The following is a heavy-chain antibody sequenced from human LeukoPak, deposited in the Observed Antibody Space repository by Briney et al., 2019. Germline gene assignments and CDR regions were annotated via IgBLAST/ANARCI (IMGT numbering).Heavy chain of an antibody. CDR1: GYTFTNYY. J-gene: IGHJ3*02. CDR3: ARVGRRRQNDAFDI. V-gene: IGHV1-46*01. Sequence: ASVKVSCKASGYTFTNYYIHWVRQAPGQGLEWMGIINPSGGSTSYAQKFQGRVTMTRDTSISTAYMELSRLRSDDTAVYYCARVGRRRQNDAFDIWGQGTMVTVSS. CDR2: INPSGGST.